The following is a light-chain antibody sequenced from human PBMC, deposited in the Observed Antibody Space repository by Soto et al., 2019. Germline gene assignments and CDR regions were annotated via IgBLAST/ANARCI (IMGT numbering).Light chain of an antibody. CDR1: SSDVGSYNL. Sequence: QSALTQPASVSGSPGQTITISCSGSSSDVGSYNLVSWYQQYPGKAPKLTIYEDTKRPSGVSNRFSGSKSGNTASLTISGLQAEDEADYYCCSYAGSSTWVFGGGTKLTVL. V-gene: IGLV2-23*01. CDR2: EDT. CDR3: CSYAGSSTWV. J-gene: IGLJ3*02.